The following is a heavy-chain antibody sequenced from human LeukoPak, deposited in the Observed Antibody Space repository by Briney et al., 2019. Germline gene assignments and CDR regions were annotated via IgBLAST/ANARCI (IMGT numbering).Heavy chain of an antibody. CDR2: IRFSGATT. Sequence: GGSLRLSCAASGITFSSYSVSWVRQAPGKGLEWVSRIRFSGATTYYADSVKGRFTVSRDNSKNTLYLQMDGLRAEDTAVYYCARDPTELQLLSYYFDYWGQGTLVAVSS. CDR1: GITFSSYS. J-gene: IGHJ4*02. V-gene: IGHV3-23*01. CDR3: ARDPTELQLLSYYFDY. D-gene: IGHD2-2*01.